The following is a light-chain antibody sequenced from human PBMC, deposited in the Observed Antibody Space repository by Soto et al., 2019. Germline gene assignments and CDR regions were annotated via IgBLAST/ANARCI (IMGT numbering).Light chain of an antibody. J-gene: IGLJ2*01. CDR2: DVS. V-gene: IGLV2-14*01. Sequence: QSALTQPASVSGSTEQSITSSCTGTSSDVGGYNYVSWYQQHPGKAPKLMIYDVSNRPSGVSNRFSGSKSGNTASLTISGLQAEDEADYYCSSYTSSSTRVVFGGGTKLTVL. CDR3: SSYTSSSTRVV. CDR1: SSDVGGYNY.